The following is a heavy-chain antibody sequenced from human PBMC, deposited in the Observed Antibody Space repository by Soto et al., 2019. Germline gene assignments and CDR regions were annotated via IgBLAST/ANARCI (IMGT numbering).Heavy chain of an antibody. J-gene: IGHJ5*02. CDR1: GFSLSTSGVG. Sequence: GSGPTLVNPTQTLTLTCTFSGFSLSTSGVGVGWIRQPPGKALEWLALIYWDDDKRYSPSLKSRLTITKDTSKSQVVLTMTNMDPVDTATYYCAHGIQYYDYIWGSYYLNWFDPWGQGTLVTVSS. CDR2: IYWDDDK. D-gene: IGHD3-16*01. CDR3: AHGIQYYDYIWGSYYLNWFDP. V-gene: IGHV2-5*02.